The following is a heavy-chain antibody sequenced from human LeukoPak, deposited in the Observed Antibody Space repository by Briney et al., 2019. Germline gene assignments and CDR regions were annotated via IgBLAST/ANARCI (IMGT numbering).Heavy chain of an antibody. Sequence: GGSLRLSCAASGFTFDDYAMHWVRQAPGKGLEWVSGISWNSGSIGYADSVKGRFTISRDNAKNSLYLQMNSLRAEDTALYYCAKEVERYFDYWGQGTLVTVSS. V-gene: IGHV3-9*01. CDR1: GFTFDDYA. J-gene: IGHJ4*02. D-gene: IGHD5-24*01. CDR2: ISWNSGSI. CDR3: AKEVERYFDY.